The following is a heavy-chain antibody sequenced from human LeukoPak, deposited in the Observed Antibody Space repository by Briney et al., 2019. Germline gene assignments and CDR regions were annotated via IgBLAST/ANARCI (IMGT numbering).Heavy chain of an antibody. CDR2: IKQDGSEK. CDR3: ARGPDILTDYYYYGMDV. CDR1: GFTFSSYW. V-gene: IGHV3-7*01. J-gene: IGHJ6*02. D-gene: IGHD3-9*01. Sequence: GGSLRLSCAASGFTFSSYWMSWVRQAPGKGLEWVANIKQDGSEKYYVDSVKGRFTISRDNAKSSLYLQMNSLRAEDTAVYYCARGPDILTDYYYYGMDVWGQGTTVTVSS.